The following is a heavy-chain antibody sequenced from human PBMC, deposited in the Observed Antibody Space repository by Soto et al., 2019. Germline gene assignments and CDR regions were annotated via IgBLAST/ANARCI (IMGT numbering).Heavy chain of an antibody. CDR3: ARGRRGYSYGPEGGWFDP. Sequence: GASVKVSCKASGYTFTSYGISWVRQAPGQGLEWMGWISAYNGNTNYAQKLQGRVTMTTDTSTSTAYMELRSLRSDDTAVYYCARGRRGYSYGPEGGWFDPWGQGTLVTVYS. J-gene: IGHJ5*02. CDR1: GYTFTSYG. D-gene: IGHD5-18*01. V-gene: IGHV1-18*04. CDR2: ISAYNGNT.